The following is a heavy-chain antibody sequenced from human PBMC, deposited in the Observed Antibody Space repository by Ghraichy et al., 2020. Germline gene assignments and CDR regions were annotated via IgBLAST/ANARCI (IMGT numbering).Heavy chain of an antibody. CDR1: GGTFSSYA. D-gene: IGHD6-6*01. J-gene: IGHJ6*02. CDR3: ASPVKGQLVPFYYYGMDV. V-gene: IGHV1-69*13. CDR2: IIPIFGTA. Sequence: SVKVSCKASGGTFSSYAISWVRQAPGQGLEWMGGIIPIFGTANYAQKFQGRVTITADESTSTAYMELSSLRSEDTAVYYCASPVKGQLVPFYYYGMDVWGQGTTVTVSS.